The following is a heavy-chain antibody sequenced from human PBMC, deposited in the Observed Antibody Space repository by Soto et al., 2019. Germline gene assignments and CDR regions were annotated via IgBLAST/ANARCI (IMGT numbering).Heavy chain of an antibody. CDR2: IIPIFGTA. J-gene: IGHJ5*02. V-gene: IGHV1-69*12. Sequence: QVQLVQSGAEVKKPGSSVKVSCKASGGTFSSYAISWVRQAPGQGLEWMGGIIPIFGTANYAQKFQGRVTIPADESTSTAYMERSSRRSEDTAVYYCARTPMRCSGGSCYSGDWFDPWGQGTLVTVSS. D-gene: IGHD2-15*01. CDR3: ARTPMRCSGGSCYSGDWFDP. CDR1: GGTFSSYA.